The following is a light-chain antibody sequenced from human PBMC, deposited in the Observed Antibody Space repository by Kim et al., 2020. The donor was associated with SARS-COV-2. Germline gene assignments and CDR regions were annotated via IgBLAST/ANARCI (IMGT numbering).Light chain of an antibody. J-gene: IGLJ3*02. CDR1: SSDVGGYNY. Sequence: GQSFTTSCTGTSSDVGGYNYVSWYQQHPGKAPKLMIYDFSKRPSGVPDRFSGSKSGNTASLTISGLQAEDEADYYCCSYAGSYTWVFGGGTQLTVL. V-gene: IGLV2-11*01. CDR2: DFS. CDR3: CSYAGSYTWV.